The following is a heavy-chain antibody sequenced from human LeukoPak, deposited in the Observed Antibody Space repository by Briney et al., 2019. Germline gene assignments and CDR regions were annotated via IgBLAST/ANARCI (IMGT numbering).Heavy chain of an antibody. CDR2: IYHSGST. D-gene: IGHD5-18*01. CDR3: ARLYYSYGIMDFDY. J-gene: IGHJ4*02. V-gene: IGHV4-38-2*01. Sequence: PSETLSLPCAVSGYSISSGYYWGWIRQPPGKGLEWIGSIYHSGSTYYKPSHKSRVTISVDTSKNQFSLKLSSVTAADTAVYYCARLYYSYGIMDFDYWGQGTLVSVSS. CDR1: GYSISSGYY.